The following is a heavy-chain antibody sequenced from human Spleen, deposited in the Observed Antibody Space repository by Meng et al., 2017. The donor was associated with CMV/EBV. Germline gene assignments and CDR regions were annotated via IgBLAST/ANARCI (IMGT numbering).Heavy chain of an antibody. CDR3: AKHNSRVVIGGGVDY. D-gene: IGHD3-3*01. CDR1: GITFSRYA. J-gene: IGHJ4*02. Sequence: SGITFSRYAMSWIRQTPGKGLEWVSSLNFGGGGTDYADSVKGRFTISRDNSKNTLCLQMHSLRAEDTAMYYCAKHNSRVVIGGGVDYWGQGTLVTVSS. CDR2: LNFGGGGT. V-gene: IGHV3-23*01.